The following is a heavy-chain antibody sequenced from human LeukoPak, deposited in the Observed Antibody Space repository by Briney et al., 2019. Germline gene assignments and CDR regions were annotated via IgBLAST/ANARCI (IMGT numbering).Heavy chain of an antibody. D-gene: IGHD3-16*01. J-gene: IGHJ3*02. CDR1: GFRFGGFW. V-gene: IGHV3-7*01. CDR2: INRDGSEK. Sequence: GGSLRLSCKASGFRFGGFWMNWVRQAPGKGPERVANINRDGSEKLYVDSVKGRFTISRDNAKNSLYLQMNSLRVEDTAVYYCTRDVREAYDIWGHGTMVTVSS. CDR3: TRDVREAYDI.